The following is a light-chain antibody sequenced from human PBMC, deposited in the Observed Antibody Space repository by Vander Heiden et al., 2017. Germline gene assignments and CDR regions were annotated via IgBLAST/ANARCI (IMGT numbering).Light chain of an antibody. J-gene: IGKJ4*01. CDR1: QDITNY. Sequence: DIQMTQSPSSLSASVGDRVIITCQASQDITNYLNWYQQKPGKAPKLLIYDASDLEAGVPSRFSGSGSGTDFTFAISSLQPEDIATYYCQQYDALPLTFGGGTKVEI. CDR2: DAS. V-gene: IGKV1-33*01. CDR3: QQYDALPLT.